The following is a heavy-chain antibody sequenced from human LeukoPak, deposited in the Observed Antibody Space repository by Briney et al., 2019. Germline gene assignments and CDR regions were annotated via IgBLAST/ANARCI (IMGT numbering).Heavy chain of an antibody. D-gene: IGHD7-27*01. J-gene: IGHJ2*01. CDR2: IYYSGRT. Sequence: SETLSLTCTVSGGPISSCGYYWIWIRQHPGKGLVWIGYIYYSGRTNYNPSLKSRVTISVDTSKNQFSLKLRSVTAADTAVYYCARVGTGLGDFDLWGRGTLVTVSS. CDR1: GGPISSCGYY. V-gene: IGHV4-31*03. CDR3: ARVGTGLGDFDL.